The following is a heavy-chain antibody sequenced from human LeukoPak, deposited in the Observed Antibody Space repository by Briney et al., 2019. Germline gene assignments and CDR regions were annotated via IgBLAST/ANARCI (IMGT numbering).Heavy chain of an antibody. CDR1: GFTFSSYW. CDR3: ARLLWSYDSSGHEYFQH. D-gene: IGHD3-22*01. CDR2: IKQDGSEK. Sequence: GGSLRLSCAASGFTFSSYWMSWVRQAPGKGLEWVANIKQDGSEKYYVDSVKGRFTISRDNAKNSLYLQMNSLRAEDTAVYYCARLLWSYDSSGHEYFQHWGQGTLVTVFS. J-gene: IGHJ1*01. V-gene: IGHV3-7*01.